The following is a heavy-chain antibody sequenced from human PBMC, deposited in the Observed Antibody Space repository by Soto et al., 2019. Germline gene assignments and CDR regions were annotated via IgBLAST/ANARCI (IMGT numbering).Heavy chain of an antibody. CDR1: GFTFSSYS. CDR3: AAFVVVPTDAFDI. D-gene: IGHD2-2*01. V-gene: IGHV3-21*01. CDR2: ISSSSSYI. Sequence: PGGSLRLSCAASGFTFSSYSMSWVRQAPGKGLEWVSSISSSSSYIYYADSVKGRFTISRDNAKNSLYLQMNSLRAEDTAVYYCAAFVVVPTDAFDIWGQGTMVTVSS. J-gene: IGHJ3*02.